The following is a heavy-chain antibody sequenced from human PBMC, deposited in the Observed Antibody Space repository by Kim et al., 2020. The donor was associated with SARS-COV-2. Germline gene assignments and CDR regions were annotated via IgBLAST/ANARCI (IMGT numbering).Heavy chain of an antibody. V-gene: IGHV4-39*01. CDR3: ARRGYSYGFGGRGGWYFDY. CDR2: IYFSGST. J-gene: IGHJ4*02. CDR1: GGSISSSSYY. Sequence: SETLSLTCTVSGGSISSSSYYWGWIRQPPGKGPEWIGSIYFSGSTSYNPSLKSRVTISVDTSKNQLSLKLSSVTAADTAVYYCARRGYSYGFGGRGGWYFDYWGQGTLVTVSS. D-gene: IGHD5-18*01.